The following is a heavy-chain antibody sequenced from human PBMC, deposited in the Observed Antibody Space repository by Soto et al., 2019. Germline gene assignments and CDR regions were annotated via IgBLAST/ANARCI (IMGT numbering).Heavy chain of an antibody. V-gene: IGHV1-69*06. D-gene: IGHD2-21*02. CDR2: IIPTFDSP. CDR3: ASGGGMTVTATDS. CDR1: GGTFTHFL. J-gene: IGHJ5*01. Sequence: QMQLVQSGAEVKKPGSSVRVSCKASGGTFTHFLFSWVRQAPGQGLEYMGNIIPTFDSPKYAQKFQGRITISADKSTDTVYLDLSSLRSDDTALYYCASGGGMTVTATDSWGQGTLVTVSS.